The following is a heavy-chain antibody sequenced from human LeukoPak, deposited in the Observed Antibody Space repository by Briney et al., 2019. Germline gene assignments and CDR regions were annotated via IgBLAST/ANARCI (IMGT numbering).Heavy chain of an antibody. Sequence: GGSLRLSCAASGFTFSSYAMHWVRQAPGKGLEWVAVISYDGSNKYYADSVKGRFTISRDNSKNTLYLQMNSLRAEDTAVYYCARGGIITSHAFEIWGQGTMVTVSS. V-gene: IGHV3-30-3*01. CDR1: GFTFSSYA. D-gene: IGHD1-26*01. CDR2: ISYDGSNK. J-gene: IGHJ3*02. CDR3: ARGGIITSHAFEI.